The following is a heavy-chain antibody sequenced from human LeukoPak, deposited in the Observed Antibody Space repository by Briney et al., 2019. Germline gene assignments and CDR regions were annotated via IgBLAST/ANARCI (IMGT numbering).Heavy chain of an antibody. Sequence: SETLSLICTVSGGSISSGSYYWSWIRQPAGKGLEWIGRIYISGSTNYNPSFKSRVTISLDTSKNQFSLKLNSVTAADTAVYYCARGWLQFSRHLDYWGQGTLVTVSS. D-gene: IGHD5-24*01. J-gene: IGHJ4*02. CDR3: ARGWLQFSRHLDY. CDR2: IYISGST. V-gene: IGHV4-61*02. CDR1: GGSISSGSYY.